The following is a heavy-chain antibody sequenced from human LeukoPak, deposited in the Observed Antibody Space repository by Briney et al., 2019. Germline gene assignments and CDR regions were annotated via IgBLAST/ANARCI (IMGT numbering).Heavy chain of an antibody. J-gene: IGHJ4*02. CDR1: GGSISSYS. D-gene: IGHD3-10*01. CDR2: IYTSGST. V-gene: IGHV4-4*07. CDR3: ARSPPMITMVRGAAPYFDY. Sequence: SETLSLTCTVSGGSISSYSWTWIRQPSGKGLEWIGPIYTSGSTNYNPSLKSRVAISVDTSKNQFSLKLSSVTAADTAVYYCARSPPMITMVRGAAPYFDYWGQGTLVTVSS.